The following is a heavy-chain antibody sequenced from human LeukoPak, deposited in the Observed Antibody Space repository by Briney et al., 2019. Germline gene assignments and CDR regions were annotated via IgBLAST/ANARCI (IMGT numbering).Heavy chain of an antibody. D-gene: IGHD4-11*01. V-gene: IGHV3-30*02. CDR2: IPYDGSNK. J-gene: IGHJ6*03. CDR1: GFTFSSYG. Sequence: AGGSLRLSCAASGFTFSSYGMHGVPQAPGKGLEWVAFIPYDGSNKYYADSVKGRFTISRDNSKNTLYLQMNSLRAEDTAVYYCAKRETVTSPMDVWGKGTTVTVSS. CDR3: AKRETVTSPMDV.